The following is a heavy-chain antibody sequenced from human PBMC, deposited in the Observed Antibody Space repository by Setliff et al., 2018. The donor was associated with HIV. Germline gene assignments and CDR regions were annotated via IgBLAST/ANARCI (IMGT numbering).Heavy chain of an antibody. J-gene: IGHJ4*02. CDR2: IRYDGSDN. CDR1: GFTFSNYG. V-gene: IGHV3-30*02. Sequence: PGGSLRLSCAASGFTFSNYGMHWVRQAPGKGQEWVIFIRYDGSDNYYIDSVKGRFTISRDNSKNTLYLQMNSLRVEDTAIYYCARAWAMQQLVPAYWGQGTLVTVSS. D-gene: IGHD6-6*01. CDR3: ARAWAMQQLVPAY.